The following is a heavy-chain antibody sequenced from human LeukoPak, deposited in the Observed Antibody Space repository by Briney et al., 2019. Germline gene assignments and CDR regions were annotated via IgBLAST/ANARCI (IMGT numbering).Heavy chain of an antibody. Sequence: PGRSLRLSCAASGFTFSSYGMHWVRQAPGKGLEWVAVISYDGSNKYYADSVKGRFTISRDNSKNTLYLQVNSLRAEDTAVYYCAKDMEMATILEGPSADYWGQGTLVTVSS. D-gene: IGHD5-24*01. J-gene: IGHJ4*02. CDR1: GFTFSSYG. CDR3: AKDMEMATILEGPSADY. V-gene: IGHV3-30*18. CDR2: ISYDGSNK.